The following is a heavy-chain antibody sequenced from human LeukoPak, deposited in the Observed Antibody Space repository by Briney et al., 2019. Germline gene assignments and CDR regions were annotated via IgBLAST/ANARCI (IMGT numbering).Heavy chain of an antibody. CDR1: GGSISNYY. D-gene: IGHD4-23*01. Sequence: SETLSLTCTVSGGSISNYYWNWIRQSPEKGLEWIAYIHYSGSTNYNPSLRSRVTILVDASKNQFSLELIYVTAADTAVYYCARGTTVVSHYFDNWGQGTLVTVSS. V-gene: IGHV4-59*01. CDR2: IHYSGST. J-gene: IGHJ4*02. CDR3: ARGTTVVSHYFDN.